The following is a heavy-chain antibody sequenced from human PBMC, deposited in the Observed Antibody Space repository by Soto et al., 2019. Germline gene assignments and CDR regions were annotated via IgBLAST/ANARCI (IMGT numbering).Heavy chain of an antibody. CDR3: AREGPARTHGVVLVTWFDP. CDR2: ISHSGATR. CDR1: GFNLNDYS. J-gene: IGHJ5*02. D-gene: IGHD3-3*01. V-gene: IGHV3-11*01. Sequence: QAPLVESGGGLVMPGGTLRLSCATSGFNLNDYSVNWVRQAPGKGLEFVSYISHSGATRYYADSVRGRFPVSRDSAKTSVFLEMNSLRVEDTAIYYCAREGPARTHGVVLVTWFDPWGQATLVTVSS.